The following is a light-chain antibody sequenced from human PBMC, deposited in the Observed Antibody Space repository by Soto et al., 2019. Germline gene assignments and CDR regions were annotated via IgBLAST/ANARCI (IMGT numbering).Light chain of an antibody. CDR1: QGIRND. V-gene: IGKV1-6*01. CDR3: LHDYEFPFT. Sequence: AIPMTQSPSSLSASVGDRVTITCRASQGIRNDLGWYQQKPGKAPKLLIYSASSLPSGVPSRFSGSGSGTDFTLTISSLQPEDFATYYCLHDYEFPFTFGLGTRVDIK. CDR2: SAS. J-gene: IGKJ3*01.